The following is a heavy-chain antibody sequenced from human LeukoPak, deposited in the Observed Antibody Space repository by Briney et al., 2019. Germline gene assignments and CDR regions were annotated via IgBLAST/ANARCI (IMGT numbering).Heavy chain of an antibody. CDR3: ARGGDPPGYFWSGYFYYYYYGMDV. J-gene: IGHJ6*02. CDR2: MNPNSGNT. V-gene: IGHV1-8*01. Sequence: ASVKVSCKASGYTFTSYDINWVRQATGQGLEWMGWMNPNSGNTGYAQKFQGRVTMTRNTSISTAYMELSSLRSEDTAVYYCARGGDPPGYFWSGYFYYYYYGMDVWGQGTTVTVSS. CDR1: GYTFTSYD. D-gene: IGHD3-3*01.